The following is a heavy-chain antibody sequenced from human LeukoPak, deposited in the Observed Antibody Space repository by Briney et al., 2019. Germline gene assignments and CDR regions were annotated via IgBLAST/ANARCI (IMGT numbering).Heavy chain of an antibody. V-gene: IGHV3-15*01. CDR3: NTDELELRY. D-gene: IGHD1-7*01. J-gene: IGHJ4*02. CDR1: GFTFSNAW. CDR2: IKSKTDGGTT. Sequence: GGSLRRSCAASGFTFSNAWMSWVRQAPGKGLEWVGRIKSKTDGGTTAYATPVKGRFTISRDDSKNTLYLQMNSLKTEDTAVYYCNTDELELRYWGQGTLVTVSS.